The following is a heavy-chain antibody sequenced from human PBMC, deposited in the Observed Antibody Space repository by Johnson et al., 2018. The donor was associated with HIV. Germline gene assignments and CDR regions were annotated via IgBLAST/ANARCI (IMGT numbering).Heavy chain of an antibody. CDR2: SRSKTDGGTT. J-gene: IGHJ3*02. CDR1: EFTFSYYW. CDR3: TTIYYDFWTGYLSDAFDI. V-gene: IGHV3-15*01. Sequence: VQLVESGGGLIQPGGSLTLSCEGSEFTFSYYWMHWVRQAPGKGLEWVGRSRSKTDGGTTAYAAPVKGRFSISRDDSKNTLYLQMNSLKTEDTAMYYCTTIYYDFWTGYLSDAFDIWGQGTMVTVSS. D-gene: IGHD3-3*01.